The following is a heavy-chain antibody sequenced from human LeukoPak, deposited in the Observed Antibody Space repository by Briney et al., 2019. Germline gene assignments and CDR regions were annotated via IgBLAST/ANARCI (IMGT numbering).Heavy chain of an antibody. CDR1: GGSISSSSYY. CDR2: IYYSGST. Sequence: SETLSLTCTVSGGSISSSSYYWGWIRQPPGKGLEWIGSIYYSGSTYYNPSLKSRVTISMDTSKNQFFLRLSSMTVADTAVYFCAREMRGISASFDTWGQGILVTVSS. D-gene: IGHD3-10*01. V-gene: IGHV4-39*07. CDR3: AREMRGISASFDT. J-gene: IGHJ4*02.